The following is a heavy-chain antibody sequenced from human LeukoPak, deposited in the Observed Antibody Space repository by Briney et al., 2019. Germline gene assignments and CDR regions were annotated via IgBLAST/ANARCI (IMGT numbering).Heavy chain of an antibody. Sequence: QPGGSLRLSCAASGFTFSSYWMSWVRQAPGKGLEWVANIKQDGSEKYYVDSVKGRFTISRDNAKNSLYLQMNSLRAEDTAVYYCARLLGTSSSWYRSYYYYYGMDVWGQGTTVTVSS. CDR3: ARLLGTSSSWYRSYYYYYGMDV. J-gene: IGHJ6*02. CDR2: IKQDGSEK. CDR1: GFTFSSYW. D-gene: IGHD6-13*01. V-gene: IGHV3-7*01.